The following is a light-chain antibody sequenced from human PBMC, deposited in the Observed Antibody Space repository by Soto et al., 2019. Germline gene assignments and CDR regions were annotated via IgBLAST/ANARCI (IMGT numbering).Light chain of an antibody. CDR2: WAS. CDR1: HIVLYSSNNKNY. Sequence: IVMPHFPYSLASALVERASISFKYIHIVLYSSNNKNYLAWYQHKPGQPPKLLIYWASTRESGVPDRFSGSGSGTDFTLTISSLQAEDVAVYYCQQSYKTPWTFGQGTQVDIK. V-gene: IGKV4-1*01. CDR3: QQSYKTPWT. J-gene: IGKJ1*01.